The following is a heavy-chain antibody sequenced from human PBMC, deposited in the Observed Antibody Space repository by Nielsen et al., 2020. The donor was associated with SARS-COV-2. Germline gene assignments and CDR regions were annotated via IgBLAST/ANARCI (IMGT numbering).Heavy chain of an antibody. CDR2: IYYSGST. Sequence: LRLSCTVSGSSISSGYYWNLIREHPGKGLEWIGYIYYSGSTYYNYNPSLKSRVTISEDTSKNQFSLKLSSVTAADTAVYYCARSVDGYSYGRRFDYWGQGTPVTVSS. CDR1: GSSISSGYY. CDR3: ARSVDGYSYGRRFDY. J-gene: IGHJ4*02. D-gene: IGHD5-18*01. V-gene: IGHV4-31*03.